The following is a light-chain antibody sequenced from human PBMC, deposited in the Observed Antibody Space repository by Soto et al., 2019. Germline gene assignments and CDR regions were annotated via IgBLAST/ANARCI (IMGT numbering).Light chain of an antibody. V-gene: IGKV1-9*01. Sequence: DIQLTQSPSFLSASAGDRVTITCRASQGIFSYLAWYQQKPGKAPKLLIYAASTLQSGVPSRFSGSGSGTEFTLTISSLQPEDSATYYCQQVNSYPWTFXRGTKVDIK. CDR2: AAS. CDR3: QQVNSYPWT. J-gene: IGKJ1*01. CDR1: QGIFSY.